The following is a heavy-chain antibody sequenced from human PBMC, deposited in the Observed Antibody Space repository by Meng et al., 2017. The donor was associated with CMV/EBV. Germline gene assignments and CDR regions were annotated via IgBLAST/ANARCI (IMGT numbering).Heavy chain of an antibody. J-gene: IGHJ5*02. CDR3: ARGRAHDYSNYEVRDNWFDL. D-gene: IGHD4-11*01. CDR2: INPNSGGT. Sequence: ASVKVSCKASGYTFTGYYMHWVRQAPGQGLEWMGWINPNSGGTNYAQKFQGRVTMTRDTSISTAYMELSRLRSDDTAVYYCARGRAHDYSNYEVRDNWFDLWGQGTLVIVSS. V-gene: IGHV1-2*02. CDR1: GYTFTGYY.